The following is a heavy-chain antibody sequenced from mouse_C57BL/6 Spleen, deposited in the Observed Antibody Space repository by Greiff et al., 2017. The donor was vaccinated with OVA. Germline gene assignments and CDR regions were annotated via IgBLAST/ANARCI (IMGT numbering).Heavy chain of an antibody. CDR2: INPSNGGT. V-gene: IGHV1-53*01. D-gene: IGHD1-1*01. CDR1: GYNFTSYW. J-gene: IGHJ1*03. Sequence: VQLKQPGTELVKPGASVKLSCKASGYNFTSYWMHWVKQRPGQGLEWIGNINPSNGGTNYNEKFKSKATLTVDKSSSTAYMQLSSLTSEDSAVYYCARRGYYYGKRYFEVWGTGTTVTVSS. CDR3: ARRGYYYGKRYFEV.